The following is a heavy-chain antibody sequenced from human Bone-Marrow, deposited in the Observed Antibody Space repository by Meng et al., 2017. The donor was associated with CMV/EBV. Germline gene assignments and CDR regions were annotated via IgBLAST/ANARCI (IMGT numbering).Heavy chain of an antibody. CDR3: ARRPYYYDSRGSYFDY. D-gene: IGHD3-22*01. V-gene: IGHV1-69*05. J-gene: IGHJ4*02. CDR1: GGTFSSYA. CDR2: IIPIFGTA. Sequence: SVKVSCKASGGTFSSYAISWVRQAPGQGLEWMGGIIPIFGTANYAQKFQGRVTITTDESTSTAYMELSSLRSEDTVVYYCARRPYYYDSRGSYFDYWGQGTLVTVSS.